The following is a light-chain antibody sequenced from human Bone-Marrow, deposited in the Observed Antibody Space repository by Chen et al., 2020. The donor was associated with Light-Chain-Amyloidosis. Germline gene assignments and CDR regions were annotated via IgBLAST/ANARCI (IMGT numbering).Light chain of an antibody. V-gene: IGLV1-47*01. J-gene: IGLJ1*01. CDR3: AAWDGSLSGYV. CDR2: RNN. Sequence: QPVLTQPPSAPGTPRQRVPISCSGASSNIGINYAYWYQHFPAAAPKLLIHRNNQRPAGVPGRFSASKSGTSAFLAISGLRSEDEADYYCAAWDGSLSGYVFGTGTKVIVL. CDR1: SSNIGINY.